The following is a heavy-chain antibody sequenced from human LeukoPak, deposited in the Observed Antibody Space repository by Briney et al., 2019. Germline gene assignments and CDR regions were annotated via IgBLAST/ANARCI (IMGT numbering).Heavy chain of an antibody. CDR1: GDSISSSPYF. CDR2: INYSGNT. J-gene: IGHJ5*02. Sequence: SSETLSLTCTVSGDSISSSPYFCGWLRQPPGKGLEWIGSINYSGNTYFNPSLQSRVAISVDTSKNQFSLKLSSLTAADTAVYSCARHYGPWGQGTLVTVSS. CDR3: ARHYGP. D-gene: IGHD3-10*01. V-gene: IGHV4-39*01.